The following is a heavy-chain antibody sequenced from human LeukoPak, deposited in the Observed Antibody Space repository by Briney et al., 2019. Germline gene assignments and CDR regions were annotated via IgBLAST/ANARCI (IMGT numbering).Heavy chain of an antibody. J-gene: IGHJ4*02. CDR1: GYTFTGYY. CDR3: ARGKRGSSWLAGGGY. CDR2: INPNSGGT. V-gene: IGHV1-2*02. Sequence: ASVKVSCKASGYTFTGYYMHWVRQAPGQGLEWMGWINPNSGGTNYAQKFQGRVTMTRDTSISTAYMELSRLRSDDTAVYYCARGKRGSSWLAGGGYWGQGTLVTVSS. D-gene: IGHD6-13*01.